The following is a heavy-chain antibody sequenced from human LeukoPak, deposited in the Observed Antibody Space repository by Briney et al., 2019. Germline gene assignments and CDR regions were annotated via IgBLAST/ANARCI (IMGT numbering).Heavy chain of an antibody. D-gene: IGHD3-10*01. Sequence: ASVKVSCKASGYTFTSYAMHLVRQAPGQRLELMGWINAGNGNTKYSQKFQGRVTITRDTSASTAYMELSSLRSEDTAVYYCARSMVRGVIITRGYFDYWGQGTLVTVPS. CDR3: ARSMVRGVIITRGYFDY. CDR1: GYTFTSYA. CDR2: INAGNGNT. V-gene: IGHV1-3*01. J-gene: IGHJ4*02.